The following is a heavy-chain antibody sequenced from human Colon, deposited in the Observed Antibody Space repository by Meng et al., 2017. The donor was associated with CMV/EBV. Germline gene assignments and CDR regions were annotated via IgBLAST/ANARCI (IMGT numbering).Heavy chain of an antibody. Sequence: GESLKISCAASGFIFSKYWMHWVRQAPGKGLVWVSRTNSDGSKTTYADSVKGRFTISRDNAKNTLDLEMQSLRAADTAIYYCVRDGWGADVFDIWGQGTMVTVSS. V-gene: IGHV3-74*01. CDR1: GFIFSKYW. J-gene: IGHJ3*02. CDR2: TNSDGSKT. CDR3: VRDGWGADVFDI. D-gene: IGHD2-2*03.